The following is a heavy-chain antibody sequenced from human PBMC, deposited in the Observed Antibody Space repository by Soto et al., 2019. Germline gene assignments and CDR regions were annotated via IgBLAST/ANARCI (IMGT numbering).Heavy chain of an antibody. V-gene: IGHV3-23*01. Sequence: GGSLRLSCAVSGFICSSYDMSWVRQAPGKGLEWVSTILVGGSTHYEDSVKGRFTISRDTSKNTVYLQMNSLTAGDTAVYYCAKATATGGGAFEIYGQGTMVTVSS. CDR3: AKATATGGGAFEI. CDR2: ILVGGST. J-gene: IGHJ3*02. D-gene: IGHD2-8*02. CDR1: GFICSSYD.